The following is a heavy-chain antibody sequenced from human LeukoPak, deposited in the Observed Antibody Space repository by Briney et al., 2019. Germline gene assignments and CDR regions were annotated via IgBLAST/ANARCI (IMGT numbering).Heavy chain of an antibody. V-gene: IGHV3-30*04. CDR3: ARVPSWRTYYDY. CDR1: GFTFSSYA. D-gene: IGHD6-13*01. J-gene: IGHJ4*02. Sequence: GGSLRLSCAASGFTFSSYAMHWVRQAPGKGLEWVAVISYDGTNKYYADSVRGRFTISRDDSKNTLYLQMDSLRAEDTAVYYCARVPSWRTYYDYWGQGTLVTVSS. CDR2: ISYDGTNK.